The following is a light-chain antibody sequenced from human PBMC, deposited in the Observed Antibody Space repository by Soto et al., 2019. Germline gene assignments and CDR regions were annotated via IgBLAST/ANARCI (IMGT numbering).Light chain of an antibody. CDR2: EGS. CDR1: SSDVGSYNL. CDR3: CSYAGETTLV. V-gene: IGLV2-23*01. J-gene: IGLJ2*01. Sequence: QSVLTQPASVSGSPGQSITISCTGTSSDVGSYNLVSWYQQYPGKAPKLMIYEGSKRPSGVSNRFSGSKSDNTASLTISGLQAEDEADYYCCSYAGETTLVFGGGTKLTVL.